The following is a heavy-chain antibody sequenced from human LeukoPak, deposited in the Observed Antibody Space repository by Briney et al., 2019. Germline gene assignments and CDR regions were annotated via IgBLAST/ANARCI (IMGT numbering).Heavy chain of an antibody. J-gene: IGHJ3*02. CDR3: ATGAVAAFDI. D-gene: IGHD6-19*01. CDR1: GFSFSSYS. V-gene: IGHV3-21*01. CDR2: ISTSSSYI. Sequence: PGGSLRLSCAASGFSFSSYSMNWVRQAPGKGLEWVSSISTSSSYIYYADSVKGRFTISRDNAKNTLYLQMNSLRAEETAVYYCATGAVAAFDIWGQGTMVTVSS.